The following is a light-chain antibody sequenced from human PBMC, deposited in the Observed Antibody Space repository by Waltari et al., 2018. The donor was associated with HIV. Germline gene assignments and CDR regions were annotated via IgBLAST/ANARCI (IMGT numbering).Light chain of an antibody. V-gene: IGLV1-44*01. Sequence: QSVLTQPPSASGTPGQSVTISCSGSTSNIGLNTVNWYQHLPGTAPNHCIFGNDKRPSGVPDRFSGSKSGTSASLAISGLQAEDEADYYCAAWDYSLNGLYVFGTGTKVTVV. CDR1: TSNIGLNT. J-gene: IGLJ1*01. CDR2: GND. CDR3: AAWDYSLNGLYV.